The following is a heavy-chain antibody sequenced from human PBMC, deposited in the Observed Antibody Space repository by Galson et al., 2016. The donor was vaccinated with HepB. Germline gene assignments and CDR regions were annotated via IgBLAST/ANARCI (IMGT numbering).Heavy chain of an antibody. J-gene: IGHJ4*02. V-gene: IGHV2-5*02. Sequence: PALVKPTQTLTLTCTFSGFSLSTSGVGVGWIRQPPGKALEWLALIYWDDDKHYSPSLESRLTVTKDTSENQVVLKMTNMDPVDTATYYCAHSNWNQASLDYWGQGTLVTVSS. D-gene: IGHD1-1*01. CDR1: GFSLSTSGVG. CDR3: AHSNWNQASLDY. CDR2: IYWDDDK.